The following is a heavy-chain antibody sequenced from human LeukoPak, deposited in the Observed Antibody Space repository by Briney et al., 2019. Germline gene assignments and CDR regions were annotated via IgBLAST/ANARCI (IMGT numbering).Heavy chain of an antibody. D-gene: IGHD1-1*01. V-gene: IGHV3-30*18. CDR2: ISYDGSNK. J-gene: IGHJ6*03. Sequence: GGSLRLSCAASGFTFSSYGMHWVRQAPGKGLEWVAVISYDGSNKYYADSVKGRFTISRDNSKNTLYLQMNSLRAEDTAVYYCAKERRFAGRAYYYYYMDVWGKGTTVTVSS. CDR3: AKERRFAGRAYYYYYMDV. CDR1: GFTFSSYG.